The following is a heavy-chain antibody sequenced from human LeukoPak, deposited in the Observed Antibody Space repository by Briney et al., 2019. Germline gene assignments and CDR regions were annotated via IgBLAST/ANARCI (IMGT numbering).Heavy chain of an antibody. CDR3: ARIQDTAMGLDY. J-gene: IGHJ4*02. CDR2: ISAYNGNT. Sequence: ASVKVSCKASGYTFTSYGISWMRQAPGQGLEWVGWISAYNGNTNYAQKLQGRVTMTTDTSTSTAYMELRSLRSDDTAAYYCARIQDTAMGLDYWGQGTLVTVSS. D-gene: IGHD5-18*01. V-gene: IGHV1-18*01. CDR1: GYTFTSYG.